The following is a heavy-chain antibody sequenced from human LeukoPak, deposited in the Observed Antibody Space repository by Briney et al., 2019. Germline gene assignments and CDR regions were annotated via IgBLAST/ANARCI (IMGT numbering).Heavy chain of an antibody. V-gene: IGHV4-4*07. D-gene: IGHD3-10*01. J-gene: IGHJ5*02. CDR3: ARGAYYYGYYWFDP. CDR1: GGSISCYH. Sequence: PSETLSLTCTVPGGSISCYHWSSIPQPAGKVLEWVGRIYTSGSTNYNPSLKSRVTMPVDASKNRFSLKLSSVTAADTAVYYCARGAYYYGYYWFDPWGQGTLVTVSS. CDR2: IYTSGST.